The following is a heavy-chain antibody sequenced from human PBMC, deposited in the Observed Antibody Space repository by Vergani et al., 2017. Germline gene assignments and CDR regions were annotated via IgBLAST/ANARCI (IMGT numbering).Heavy chain of an antibody. V-gene: IGHV4-34*01. Sequence: QVQLQQWGAGLLKPSETLSLTCAVYGGSFSGYYWSWIRQPPGKGLEWIGEINHSGSTNYNPSLKSRVTISVDTSKNQFSLKLSSVIAADTAVYYCARGAKLGFFLTTGDDAFDIWGQGTMVTVSS. CDR1: GGSFSGYY. J-gene: IGHJ3*02. CDR2: INHSGST. D-gene: IGHD4-17*01. CDR3: ARGAKLGFFLTTGDDAFDI.